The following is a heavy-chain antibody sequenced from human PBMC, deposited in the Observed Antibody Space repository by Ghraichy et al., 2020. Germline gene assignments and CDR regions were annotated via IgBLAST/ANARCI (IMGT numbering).Heavy chain of an antibody. D-gene: IGHD6-13*01. CDR1: GGCGRGGY. V-gene: IGHV4-59*02. CDR2: IYYTGNT. J-gene: IGHJ4*02. CDR3: AKCSSSCHQFDY. Sequence: GGCGRGGYWGWIRQPPGKGLEWIGYIYYTGNTNYNPSLKSRVTISVDTSKNQFSLELSSVTAADTAMYYCAKCSSSCHQFDYWGQGTLVTVSS.